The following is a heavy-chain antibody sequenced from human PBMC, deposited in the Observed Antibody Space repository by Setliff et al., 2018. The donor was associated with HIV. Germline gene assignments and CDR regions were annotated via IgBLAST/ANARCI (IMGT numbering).Heavy chain of an antibody. CDR2: GRHKRNSYTT. CDR1: GFAFDNYW. D-gene: IGHD2-8*02. CDR3: VRLDSTGCLEF. J-gene: IGHJ1*01. Sequence: PGGSLRLSCAASGFAFDNYWMDWVRQVPGKGLEWVGRGRHKRNSYTTEYAASVKGRFTISRDDSTNSVHLQMNSLRTEDTAVYFCVRLDSTGCLEFWGQGTLVTVSS. V-gene: IGHV3-72*01.